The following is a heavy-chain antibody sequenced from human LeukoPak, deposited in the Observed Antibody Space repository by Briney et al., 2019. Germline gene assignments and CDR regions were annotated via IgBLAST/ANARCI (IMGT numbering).Heavy chain of an antibody. CDR1: GFTFSSYS. V-gene: IGHV3-21*01. Sequence: GGSLRLSCAASGFTFSSYSMNWVRQAPGKGLEWVSSISSSSSYIYYADSVKGRFTISRDNAKNSLYLQMNSLRAEDTAVYYCASSSSWYPCLPVWGQGTLVTVSS. CDR3: ASSSSWYPCLPV. D-gene: IGHD6-13*01. J-gene: IGHJ4*02. CDR2: ISSSSSYI.